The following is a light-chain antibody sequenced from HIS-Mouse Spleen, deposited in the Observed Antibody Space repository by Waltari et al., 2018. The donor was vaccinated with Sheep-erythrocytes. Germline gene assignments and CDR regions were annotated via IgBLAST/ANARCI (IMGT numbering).Light chain of an antibody. CDR1: SSDVGGYNY. CDR3: CSYAGSYNHV. J-gene: IGLJ1*01. V-gene: IGLV2-11*01. CDR2: DVS. Sequence: QSALTQPLSVSGSPGQSVTISCTGTSSDVGGYNYVSRYQQHPGKAPKLMIYDVSKRPSGVPDRFSGSKSGNTASLTISGLQAEDEADYYCCSYAGSYNHVFATGTKVTVL.